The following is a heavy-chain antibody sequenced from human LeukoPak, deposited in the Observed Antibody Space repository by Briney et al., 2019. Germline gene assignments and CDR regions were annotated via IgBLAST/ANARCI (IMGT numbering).Heavy chain of an antibody. CDR1: NGFDSYY. V-gene: IGHV4-34*01. J-gene: IGHJ4*02. CDR2: ITYRGSG. Sequence: SETLSLTCAVYNGFDSYYMTIVRQPPGKGLEWVGEITYRGSGNYNPSLKGRATISINVSQRQFSLSLRSVTAADTAVYYCARVNLLGYCTNDVCPGGGLPFDYWGQGTLVTVSS. CDR3: ARVNLLGYCTNDVCPGGGLPFDY. D-gene: IGHD2-8*01.